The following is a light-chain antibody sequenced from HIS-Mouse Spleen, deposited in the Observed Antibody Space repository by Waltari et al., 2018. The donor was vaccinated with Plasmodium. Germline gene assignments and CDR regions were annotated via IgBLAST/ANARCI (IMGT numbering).Light chain of an antibody. CDR1: QSVSSN. J-gene: IGKJ2*01. CDR2: GAS. CDR3: QQYGSSSYT. V-gene: IGKV3-20*01. Sequence: EIVMTQSPATLSVSPGARATLSCRASQSVSSNLAWYQQKPGQAPRLLIYGASSRATGIPDRFSGSGSGTDFTLTISRLEPEDFAVYYCQQYGSSSYTFGQGTKLEIK.